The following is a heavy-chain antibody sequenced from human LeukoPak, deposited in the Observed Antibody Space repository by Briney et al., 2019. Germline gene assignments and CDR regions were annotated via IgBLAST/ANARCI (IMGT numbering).Heavy chain of an antibody. CDR3: AKARNYGMDV. CDR1: GYTFTTYY. J-gene: IGHJ6*02. D-gene: IGHD1-14*01. V-gene: IGHV1-46*01. CDR2: INPSGNTT. Sequence: ASVKVSCKSSGYTFTTYYMHWVRQAPGQGLEWMGIINPSGNTTYYAQKFQGRVTMTRDTSTRTVYMELSSLRSEDTSVYYCAKARNYGMDVWGQGTTVSVSS.